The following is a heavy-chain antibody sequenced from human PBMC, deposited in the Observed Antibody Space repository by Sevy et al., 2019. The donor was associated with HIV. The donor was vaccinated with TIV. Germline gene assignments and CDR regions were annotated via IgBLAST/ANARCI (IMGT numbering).Heavy chain of an antibody. V-gene: IGHV4-39*01. Sequence: SETLSLTCSVSGGSISSSTYYWGWIRQPPGRGLEWIGSVYFTGSTYYNPSLKSRVTISVDTSKTEFSLKVNPGTAADLAVYYCARLGGLRFFDWSSLNYFDYWGQGPLVTVSS. J-gene: IGHJ4*02. CDR1: GGSISSSTYY. CDR3: ARLGGLRFFDWSSLNYFDY. D-gene: IGHD3-9*01. CDR2: VYFTGST.